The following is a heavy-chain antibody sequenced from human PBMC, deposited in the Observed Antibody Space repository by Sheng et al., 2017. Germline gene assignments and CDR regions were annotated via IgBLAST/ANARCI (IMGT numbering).Heavy chain of an antibody. J-gene: IGHJ6*02. D-gene: IGHD1-26*01. CDR1: AFTFRSYA. Sequence: VQLVESGGGLVKPGGSLRLSCADSAFTFRSYAMHWVRQAPGKGLEWVAVMSHDGGNKYYTESVKGRFTISRDNSKNMLYLQMNSLRAEDTAVYYCARDRVGSYYGMDVWGQGTTVTVSS. CDR3: ARDRVGSYYGMDV. CDR2: MSHDGGNK. V-gene: IGHV3-30*04.